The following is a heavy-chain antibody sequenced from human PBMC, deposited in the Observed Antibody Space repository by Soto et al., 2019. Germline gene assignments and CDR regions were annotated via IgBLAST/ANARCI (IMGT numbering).Heavy chain of an antibody. CDR2: IYHSGST. J-gene: IGHJ6*02. CDR1: GDSINSGDYY. CDR3: ARDYGDHYYGMDV. Sequence: SETLSLTCTVSGDSINSGDYYWTWIRQTPGKGLEWIGDIYHSGSTYYNPSLKSRVTISVDMSKNQFSLKLSSVTAADTAVYYCARDYGDHYYGMDVWGQGTTVT. V-gene: IGHV4-30-4*01. D-gene: IGHD4-17*01.